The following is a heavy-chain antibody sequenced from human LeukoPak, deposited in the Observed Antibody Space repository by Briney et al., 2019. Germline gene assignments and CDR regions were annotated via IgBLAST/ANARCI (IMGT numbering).Heavy chain of an antibody. Sequence: GGSLRLSCAASGFTFSNYGVHWVRQAPGKGLEWVTFMQYDGSDKFYADSVKGRSTISRDNSKNTLSLQMNSLRAEDAAVYFCAKAYCVGGSCYDKYYYYYMDVWGKGTTVTVSS. CDR2: MQYDGSDK. CDR3: AKAYCVGGSCYDKYYYYYMDV. V-gene: IGHV3-30*02. J-gene: IGHJ6*03. CDR1: GFTFSNYG. D-gene: IGHD2-15*01.